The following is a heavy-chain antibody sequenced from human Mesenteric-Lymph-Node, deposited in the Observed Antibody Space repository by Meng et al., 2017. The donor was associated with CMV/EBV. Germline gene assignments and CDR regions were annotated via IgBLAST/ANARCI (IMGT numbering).Heavy chain of an antibody. CDR2: INDSGTT. D-gene: IGHD3-10*01. Sequence: SETLSLTCAFYGDSVDGYWWAYMRQPPGKGLEWIGEINDSGTTKYNPSLKSRVTISVDTSNNQFSLKLSSVTAADTGVYFCARGPYGLDYYFDYWGQGTQVTVSS. CDR1: GDSVDGYW. CDR3: ARGPYGLDYYFDY. J-gene: IGHJ4*02. V-gene: IGHV4-34*01.